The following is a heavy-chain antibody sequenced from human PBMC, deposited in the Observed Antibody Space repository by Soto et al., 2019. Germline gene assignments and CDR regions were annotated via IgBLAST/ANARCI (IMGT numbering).Heavy chain of an antibody. CDR2: VSGSGEMT. CDR3: AKDDSEYSYGFWGFLNY. Sequence: EVQLLESGGDLVQPGGSLRLACAASGFTFRGDAMSWVRQAPGKGLEWVSSVSGSGEMTHYADSVKGRFTISRDNSKNTLYLQMNSLRAEDAAVYYCAKDDSEYSYGFWGFLNYWGQGTLVTVSS. J-gene: IGHJ4*02. CDR1: GFTFRGDA. V-gene: IGHV3-23*01. D-gene: IGHD5-18*01.